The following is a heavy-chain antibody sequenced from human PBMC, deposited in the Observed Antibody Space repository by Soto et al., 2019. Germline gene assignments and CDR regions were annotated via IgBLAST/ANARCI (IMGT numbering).Heavy chain of an antibody. CDR1: GGSISSYY. CDR2: IYYSGST. J-gene: IGHJ5*02. Sequence: SETLSLTCTVSGGSISSYYWSWIRQPPGKGLEWIGYIYYSGSTNYNPSLKSRVNISVDTSKNQFSLKLSSVTAADTAVYYCARQKIVVVVAATFNWFDPWGQGTLVTVSS. V-gene: IGHV4-59*08. D-gene: IGHD2-15*01. CDR3: ARQKIVVVVAATFNWFDP.